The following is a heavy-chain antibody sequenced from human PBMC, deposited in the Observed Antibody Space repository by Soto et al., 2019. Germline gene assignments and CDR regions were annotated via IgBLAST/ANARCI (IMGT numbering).Heavy chain of an antibody. CDR1: GGSISSGDHY. CDR3: DTYYDSSGPTFDY. CDR2: IYHSGTT. J-gene: IGHJ4*02. D-gene: IGHD3-22*01. Sequence: PSETLSLTCTVSGGSISSGDHYWSWIRQPPGKGLEWIAYIYHSGTTYYNPSLKSRVTMSVDTSKSQFSLKLSSVTAADTAVYYCDTYYDSSGPTFDYWGQGALVTVSS. V-gene: IGHV4-30-4*01.